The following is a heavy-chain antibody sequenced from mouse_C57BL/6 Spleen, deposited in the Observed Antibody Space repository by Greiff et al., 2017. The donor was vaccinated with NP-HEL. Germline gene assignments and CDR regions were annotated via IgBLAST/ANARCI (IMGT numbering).Heavy chain of an antibody. Sequence: QVQLKQSGPELVKPGASVKISCKASGYAFSSSWMNWVKQRPGKGLEWIGRIYPGDGDTNYNGKFKGKATLTADKSSSTAYMQLSSLTSEDSAVYCCAREITTVGACDYWGQGTTLTVSS. CDR3: AREITTVGACDY. J-gene: IGHJ2*01. CDR1: GYAFSSSW. D-gene: IGHD1-1*01. V-gene: IGHV1-82*01. CDR2: IYPGDGDT.